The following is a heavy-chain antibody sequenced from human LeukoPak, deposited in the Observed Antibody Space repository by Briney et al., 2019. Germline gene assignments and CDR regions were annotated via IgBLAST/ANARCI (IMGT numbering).Heavy chain of an antibody. CDR1: GFRFTDYS. CDR2: IKQDGSEK. Sequence: GGSLRLSCAASGFRFTDYSMSWVRQAPGKGLEWVANIKQDGSEKYYVDSVKGRFTISRDNAKNSLYLQMNSLRAEDTAVYYCARVSQGSPLDYYDSSGYYGGYYFDYWGQGTPVTVSS. J-gene: IGHJ4*02. CDR3: ARVSQGSPLDYYDSSGYYGGYYFDY. D-gene: IGHD3-22*01. V-gene: IGHV3-7*01.